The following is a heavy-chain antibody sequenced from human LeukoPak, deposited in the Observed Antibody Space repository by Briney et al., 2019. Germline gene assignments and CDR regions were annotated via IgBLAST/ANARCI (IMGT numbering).Heavy chain of an antibody. J-gene: IGHJ3*02. CDR1: GFTFSSYG. Sequence: GGSLRLSCAASGFTFSSYGMHWVRQAPGKGLEWVAFIRYDGSNKYYADSVKGRFTISRDNSKNTLYLQMNSLRAEDTAVYYCAKAPPDIVATISDAFDIWGQGTMVTVSS. V-gene: IGHV3-30*02. D-gene: IGHD5-12*01. CDR2: IRYDGSNK. CDR3: AKAPPDIVATISDAFDI.